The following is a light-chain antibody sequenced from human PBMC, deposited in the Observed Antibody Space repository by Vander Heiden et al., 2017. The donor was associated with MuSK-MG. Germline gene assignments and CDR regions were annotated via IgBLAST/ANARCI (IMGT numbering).Light chain of an antibody. CDR1: SSDVGCYSY. Sequence: SALTQPRPVSGSPGQTVTIPVTGTSSDVGCYSYVSWYQQHPGKAPKLMIYDGSNRPSGVPDRFSGSKSGNTASLTISGLQAEDEADYYCCSYAGSYTSDVVFGGGTKLTVL. CDR2: DGS. J-gene: IGLJ2*01. CDR3: CSYAGSYTSDVV. V-gene: IGLV2-11*01.